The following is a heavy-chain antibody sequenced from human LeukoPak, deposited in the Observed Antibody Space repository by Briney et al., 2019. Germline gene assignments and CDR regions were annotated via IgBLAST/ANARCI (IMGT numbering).Heavy chain of an antibody. CDR2: ISDSGGST. CDR1: GFTFSSYA. J-gene: IGHJ4*02. Sequence: GGSLRLSCAASGFTFSSYAMSWVRQAPGKGLEWVSAISDSGGSTYDADSVKGRFTISRDNSKNTLYLQMNSLRAEDTAVYYCAKDTSIERYCTNGVCSPFDYWGQGTLVTVSS. D-gene: IGHD2-8*01. CDR3: AKDTSIERYCTNGVCSPFDY. V-gene: IGHV3-23*01.